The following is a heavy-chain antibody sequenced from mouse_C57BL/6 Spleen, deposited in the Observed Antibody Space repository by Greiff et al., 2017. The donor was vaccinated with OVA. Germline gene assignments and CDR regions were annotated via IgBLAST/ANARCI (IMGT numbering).Heavy chain of an antibody. Sequence: QVQLKESGAELARPGASVKLSCKASDYTFTSYGISWVKQRTGQGLEWIGEIYPRSGNTYYNEKFKGKATLTADKSSSTAYMELRSLTSEDSAVYFCARDITTVVEAMDYWGQGTSVTVSS. J-gene: IGHJ4*01. V-gene: IGHV1-81*01. D-gene: IGHD1-1*01. CDR3: ARDITTVVEAMDY. CDR1: DYTFTSYG. CDR2: IYPRSGNT.